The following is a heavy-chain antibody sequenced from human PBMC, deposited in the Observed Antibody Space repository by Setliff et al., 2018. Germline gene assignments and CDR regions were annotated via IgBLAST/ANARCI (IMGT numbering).Heavy chain of an antibody. CDR2: INQGGGAQ. Sequence: PGESLKISCVASGFTFTSYVMTWVRQAPGKGLEWLASINQGGGAQFYVDSVKGRFTISRDNAKNSVYLQMSNLRVEDTAVYYCAREASVNSFDICGQGTTVTVSS. CDR1: GFTFTSYV. J-gene: IGHJ3*02. V-gene: IGHV3-7*01. CDR3: AREASVNSFDI.